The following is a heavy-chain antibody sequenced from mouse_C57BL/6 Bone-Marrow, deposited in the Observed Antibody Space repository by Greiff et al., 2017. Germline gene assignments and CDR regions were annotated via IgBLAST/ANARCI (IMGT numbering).Heavy chain of an antibody. CDR2: IYPRSGNT. D-gene: IGHD2-4*01. J-gene: IGHJ3*01. CDR1: GYTFTSYG. CDR3: ARYDYGWFAY. V-gene: IGHV1-81*01. Sequence: VQRVESGAELARPGASVKLSCKASGYTFTSYGISWVKQRTGQGLEWIGEIYPRSGNTYYNEKFKGKATLTADKSSSTAYMELRSLTSEDSAVYFCARYDYGWFAYWGQGTLVTVSA.